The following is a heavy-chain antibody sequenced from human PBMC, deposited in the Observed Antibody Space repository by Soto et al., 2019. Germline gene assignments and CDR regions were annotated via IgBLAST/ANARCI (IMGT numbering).Heavy chain of an antibody. D-gene: IGHD3-3*01. CDR1: GGSIISYY. CDR3: ARHYDFWSGYLFDP. V-gene: IGHV4-59*08. J-gene: IGHJ5*02. Sequence: SETLSLTCTVSGGSIISYYWIWIRQPPGKGLEWIGYIYYSGSTNYNPSLKSRVTISVDTSKNQFSLKLSSVTAADTAVYYCARHYDFWSGYLFDPWGQGTLVTVSS. CDR2: IYYSGST.